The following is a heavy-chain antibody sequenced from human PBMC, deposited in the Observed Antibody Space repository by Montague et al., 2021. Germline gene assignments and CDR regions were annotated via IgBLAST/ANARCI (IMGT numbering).Heavy chain of an antibody. CDR1: GFTLSSYA. V-gene: IGHV3-23*01. CDR2: IGASGDNT. J-gene: IGHJ6*03. CDR3: AKDHFSGGSYGGSGDMDV. Sequence: SLRLSCAASGFTLSSYAMGWVRQAPGKGHEWVSAIGASGDNTYYAESVKGRFTISRDISKNTLYLQMNSLGAEDTALYYCAKDHFSGGSYGGSGDMDVWGKGTTVTVSS. D-gene: IGHD2-15*01.